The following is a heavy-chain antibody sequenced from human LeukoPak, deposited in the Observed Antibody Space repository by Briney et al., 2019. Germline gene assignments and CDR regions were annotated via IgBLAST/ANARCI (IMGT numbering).Heavy chain of an antibody. Sequence: GGSLRLSCAASGFTVSSNYMSWVRQAPGKGLEWVSVLYSGGSTYYADSVKGRFIISRDNSKNTLYLQMNSLRAEDTAVYYCVRWYGGSGLENYYYYMDVWGKGTTVTISS. D-gene: IGHD3-10*01. CDR3: VRWYGGSGLENYYYYMDV. V-gene: IGHV3-66*01. J-gene: IGHJ6*03. CDR2: LYSGGST. CDR1: GFTVSSNY.